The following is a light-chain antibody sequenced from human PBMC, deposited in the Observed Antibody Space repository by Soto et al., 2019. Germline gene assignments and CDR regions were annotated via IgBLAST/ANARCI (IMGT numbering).Light chain of an antibody. Sequence: QSVLTQPASLSGSPGQSITFSCTGTSSDIGVYNYVSWYQQHPGKAPKLMIYEVNNRPSGVSNRFSGSKSGNTASLTISGLQAEDEADYYCSSYTTSKTYVFGNGTKVTVL. J-gene: IGLJ1*01. CDR1: SSDIGVYNY. V-gene: IGLV2-14*01. CDR3: SSYTTSKTYV. CDR2: EVN.